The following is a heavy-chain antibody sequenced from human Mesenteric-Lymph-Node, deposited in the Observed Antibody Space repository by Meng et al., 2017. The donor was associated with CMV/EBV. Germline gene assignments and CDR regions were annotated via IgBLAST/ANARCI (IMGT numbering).Heavy chain of an antibody. CDR2: ISWNSGSI. CDR1: GFTFDDYA. J-gene: IGHJ3*02. V-gene: IGHV3-9*03. D-gene: IGHD2-15*01. Sequence: SLKISCAASGFTFDDYAMHWVRQAPGKGLEWVSGISWNSGSIGYADSVKGRFTISRDNAKNSLYLQMNSLRAEDMALYYCARGGIWGSPDAFDIWGQGTMVTVSS. CDR3: ARGGIWGSPDAFDI.